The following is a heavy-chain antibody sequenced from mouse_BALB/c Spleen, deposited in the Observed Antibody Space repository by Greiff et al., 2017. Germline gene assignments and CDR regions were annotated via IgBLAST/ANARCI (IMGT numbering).Heavy chain of an antibody. V-gene: IGHV1-77*01. Sequence: QVHVKQSGAELARPGASVKLSCKASGYTFTDYYINWVKQRTGQGLEWIGEIYPGSGNTYYNEKFKGKATLTADKSSSTAYMQLSSLTSEDSAVYFCARWGTARATDYFDYWGQGTTLTVSS. J-gene: IGHJ2*01. CDR2: IYPGSGNT. D-gene: IGHD3-2*01. CDR1: GYTFTDYY. CDR3: ARWGTARATDYFDY.